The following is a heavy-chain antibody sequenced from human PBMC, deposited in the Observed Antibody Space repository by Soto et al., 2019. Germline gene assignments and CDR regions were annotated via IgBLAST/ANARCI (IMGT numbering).Heavy chain of an antibody. D-gene: IGHD3-22*01. J-gene: IGHJ5*02. CDR1: CGSISSYY. CDR3: AREINMTVSSWFDP. Sequence: SSETLSLTCTVSCGSISSYYWSWIPQPPGKGLEWFGYIYYSGSTNYNPSLKSRVTISVDTFKNQFSLKMSSVTAADTAVYYCAREINMTVSSWFDPWGQGTLVNVSS. CDR2: IYYSGST. V-gene: IGHV4-59*01.